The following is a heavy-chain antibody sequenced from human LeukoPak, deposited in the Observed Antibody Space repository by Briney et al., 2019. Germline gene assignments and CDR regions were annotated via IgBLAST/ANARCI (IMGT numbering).Heavy chain of an antibody. CDR3: ARGLGGTGRDAFDI. CDR2: ISFDGGSR. D-gene: IGHD1-1*01. V-gene: IGHV3-30-3*01. Sequence: PGVSLRLSCAASGFTVSTYGMHWVRQAPGKGLEWVAVISFDGGSRYYADSVKNRFTISRDNSKNTLYVEMNSLRAEDMAVYYCARGLGGTGRDAFDIWGQGTVVTVSS. CDR1: GFTVSTYG. J-gene: IGHJ3*02.